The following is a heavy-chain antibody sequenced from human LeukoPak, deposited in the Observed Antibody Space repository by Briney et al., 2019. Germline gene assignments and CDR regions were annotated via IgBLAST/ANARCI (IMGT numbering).Heavy chain of an antibody. J-gene: IGHJ1*01. CDR1: GFTFSSYA. D-gene: IGHD3-22*01. V-gene: IGHV3-30-3*01. CDR2: ISYDGSNK. CDR3: ASSNNYYDGIGYYGFHH. Sequence: GGSLRLSCAASGFTFSSYAMHWVRQAPGKGLEWAAVISYDGSNKYYADSVKGRFTISRDNSKNTLYLQMNSLRAEDTAVYYCASSNNYYDGIGYYGFHHWGQGTLVTVSS.